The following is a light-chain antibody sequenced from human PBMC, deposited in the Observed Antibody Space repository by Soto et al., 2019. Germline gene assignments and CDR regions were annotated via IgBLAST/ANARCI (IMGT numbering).Light chain of an antibody. V-gene: IGKV3D-11*01. Sequence: EIVLTQSPATLSLSPGERATLSCRASQGVSSFLAWCQRKPGQAPRLLIYDAPNRATGIPARFSGSGPGTYFTLTISSLDPEDFALYYCQHRSNRHGLTVGGGTKVEIK. J-gene: IGKJ4*01. CDR3: QHRSNRHGLT. CDR1: QGVSSF. CDR2: DAP.